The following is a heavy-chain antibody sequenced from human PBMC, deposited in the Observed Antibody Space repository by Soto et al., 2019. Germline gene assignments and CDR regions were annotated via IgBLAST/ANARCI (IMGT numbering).Heavy chain of an antibody. CDR2: IVVGSGNT. Sequence: SVKVSCKASGFTFTSSAVQWVRQARGQRLEWIGWIVVGSGNTNYAQKFQERVTITRDMSTSTAYMELSSLRSEDTAAYYCAADPTDGYNYYFDYWGQGTLVTVSS. V-gene: IGHV1-58*01. D-gene: IGHD5-12*01. CDR1: GFTFTSSA. J-gene: IGHJ4*02. CDR3: AADPTDGYNYYFDY.